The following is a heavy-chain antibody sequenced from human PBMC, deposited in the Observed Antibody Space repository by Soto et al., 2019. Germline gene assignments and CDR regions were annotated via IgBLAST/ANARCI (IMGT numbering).Heavy chain of an antibody. Sequence: EVQLVESGGGLVQPGGSLRLSCAASGFTFTNYNMNWVRQAPGKGLEWVSYITSSSSTIYYADSVKGRFTTSRDNAKNSLYLQMNSLRVEDTAVYYCARGDKNYYYYYMDVWGKGTTVTVSS. CDR3: ARGDKNYYYYYMDV. CDR2: ITSSSSTI. J-gene: IGHJ6*03. V-gene: IGHV3-48*01. CDR1: GFTFTNYN.